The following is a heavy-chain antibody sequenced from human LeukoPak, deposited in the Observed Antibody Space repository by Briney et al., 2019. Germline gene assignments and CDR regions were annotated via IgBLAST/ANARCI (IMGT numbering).Heavy chain of an antibody. CDR1: GGSIGSYC. CDR3: ARHEGRSGWNGWYDH. Sequence: PSETLSLTCTVSGGSIGSYCWSWIRQPPGKGLEWIGYIYYTGGTNYNPSLKSRVTLSVGTSRNQFSLNLNSVTAADTAMYYCARHEGRSGWNGWYDHWGQGILVTVSS. J-gene: IGHJ4*02. D-gene: IGHD6-19*01. CDR2: IYYTGGT. V-gene: IGHV4-59*08.